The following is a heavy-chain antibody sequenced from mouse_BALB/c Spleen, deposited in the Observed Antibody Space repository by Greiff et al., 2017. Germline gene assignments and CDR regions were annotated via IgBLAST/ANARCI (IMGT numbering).Heavy chain of an antibody. J-gene: IGHJ3*01. Sequence: EVMLVESGGGLVQPGGSLKLSCAASGFTFSSYGMSWVRQTPDKRLELVATINSNGGSTYYPDSVKGRFTISRDNAKNTLYLQMSSLKSEDTAMYYCARVGYYVWFAYWGQGTLVTVSA. CDR1: GFTFSSYG. V-gene: IGHV5-6-3*01. CDR3: ARVGYYVWFAY. CDR2: INSNGGST. D-gene: IGHD2-3*01.